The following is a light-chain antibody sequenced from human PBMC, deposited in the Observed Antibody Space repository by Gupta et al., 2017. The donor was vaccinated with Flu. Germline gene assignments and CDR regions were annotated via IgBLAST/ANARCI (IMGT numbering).Light chain of an antibody. Sequence: PSSVSASVGDRVTVTCRASQVIYGQLGWYQQKPGKAPKLLIYPASTLQGGVPSRFSGSGSETDFTLTITSLQPEDAATYYCQQADSFPITFGGGSKVEIK. CDR2: PAS. J-gene: IGKJ4*01. CDR3: QQADSFPIT. CDR1: QVIYGQ. V-gene: IGKV1-12*01.